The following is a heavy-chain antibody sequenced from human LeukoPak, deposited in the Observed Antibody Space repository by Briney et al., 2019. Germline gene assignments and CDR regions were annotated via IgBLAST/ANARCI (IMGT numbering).Heavy chain of an antibody. Sequence: TGGSLRLSCAASGFTFSSYGMHWVRQAPGKGLEWVAVISYDGSKKYYADSVKGRFTISRDNSKNTLYLQMNSLSAEDTAVHYCAKGGAYRYGEPTYFYMDVWGKGTTVTVSS. D-gene: IGHD5-18*01. CDR3: AKGGAYRYGEPTYFYMDV. V-gene: IGHV3-30*18. J-gene: IGHJ6*03. CDR1: GFTFSSYG. CDR2: ISYDGSKK.